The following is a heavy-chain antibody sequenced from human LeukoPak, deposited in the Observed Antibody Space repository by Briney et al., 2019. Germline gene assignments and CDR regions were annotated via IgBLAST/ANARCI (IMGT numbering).Heavy chain of an antibody. CDR1: EFTFSHYA. D-gene: IGHD4-17*01. CDR3: ARESYGDYFFDY. CDR2: ISYDGSNI. Sequence: SGRSLRLSCAASEFTFSHYAMHWVRQAPGRGLEWVALISYDGSNINYADSAKGRFTISRDNSKSTLYLQMNSLETEDTAVYYCARESYGDYFFDYWGQGTLVTVSS. V-gene: IGHV3-30-3*01. J-gene: IGHJ4*02.